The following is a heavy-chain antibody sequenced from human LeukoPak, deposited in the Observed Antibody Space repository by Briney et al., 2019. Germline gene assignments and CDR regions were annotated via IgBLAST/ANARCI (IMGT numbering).Heavy chain of an antibody. CDR1: GFTLSSYA. CDR3: AKDQNFDWVPHDH. Sequence: GGSLRLSCAVSGFTLSSYAMSWVRQAPGKGLEWVSGISGSGGSTYYADSVKGRFTISRDNSKNTLHLQMNSLRAEDTALYYCAKDQNFDWVPHDHWGQGTLVTVSS. CDR2: ISGSGGST. D-gene: IGHD3-9*01. J-gene: IGHJ5*02. V-gene: IGHV3-23*01.